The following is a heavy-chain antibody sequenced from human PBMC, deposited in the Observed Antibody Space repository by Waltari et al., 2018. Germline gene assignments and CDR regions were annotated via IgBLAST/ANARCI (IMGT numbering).Heavy chain of an antibody. CDR2: IKQDGSEK. V-gene: IGHV3-7*01. Sequence: EVQLVESGGGLVQPGGSLRLSCAASGFTFSSYWMRWVRQAPGKGLEWVANIKQDGSEKYYVDSVKGRFTISRDNAKNSLYQQMNSLRAEDTAVYYCARGYCSGGSCENYYYYYMDVWGKGTTVTVSS. CDR1: GFTFSSYW. CDR3: ARGYCSGGSCENYYYYYMDV. J-gene: IGHJ6*03. D-gene: IGHD2-15*01.